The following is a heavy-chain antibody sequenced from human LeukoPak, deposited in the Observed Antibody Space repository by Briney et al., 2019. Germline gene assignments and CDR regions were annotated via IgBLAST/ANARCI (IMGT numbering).Heavy chain of an antibody. CDR3: ARTTVTTILFDY. Sequence: ASVKVSCKASGYTFTSYYMHWVRQAPGQGLEWMGIINPSGGSTSYAQKFQGRVTMTRDTSTSTVYVELSSLRSEDTAVYYCARTTVTTILFDYWGQGTLVTVSS. V-gene: IGHV1-46*01. J-gene: IGHJ4*02. D-gene: IGHD4-17*01. CDR2: INPSGGST. CDR1: GYTFTSYY.